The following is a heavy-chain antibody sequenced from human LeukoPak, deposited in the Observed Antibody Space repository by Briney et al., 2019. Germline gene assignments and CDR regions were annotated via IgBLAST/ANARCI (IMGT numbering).Heavy chain of an antibody. CDR2: IYSGGST. CDR3: ARDRLEYYDSSGYLVDY. Sequence: GGSLRLSCAASGFTVSSNYMSWVRQAPGKGLEWVSVIYSGGSTYYADSVKGRFTISRDNSKNTLYLQMNSLRAEDTAVYYCARDRLEYYDSSGYLVDYWGQGTLVTVSS. D-gene: IGHD3-22*01. CDR1: GFTVSSNY. V-gene: IGHV3-66*02. J-gene: IGHJ4*02.